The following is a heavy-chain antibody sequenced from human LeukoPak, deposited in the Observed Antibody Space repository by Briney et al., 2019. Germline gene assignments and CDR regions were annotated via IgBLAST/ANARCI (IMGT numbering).Heavy chain of an antibody. CDR1: GYIFTNFG. CDR2: INPNSGGT. D-gene: IGHD1-1*01. CDR3: ARDLQLEEYYFDY. Sequence: GASVKVSCKTSGYIFTNFGITWVRQAPGQGLEWMGWINPNSGGTNYAQKFQGRVTKTRDTSISTAYMELSRLRSDDTAVYYCARDLQLEEYYFDYWGQGTLVTVSS. V-gene: IGHV1-2*02. J-gene: IGHJ4*02.